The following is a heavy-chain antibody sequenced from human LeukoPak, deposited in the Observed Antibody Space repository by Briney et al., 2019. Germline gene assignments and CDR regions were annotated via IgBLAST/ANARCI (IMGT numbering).Heavy chain of an antibody. CDR3: ARDNIYGGTRKWFDP. V-gene: IGHV4-30-4*01. CDR1: GGSISSGDYY. Sequence: SQTLSLTCSVSGGSISSGDYYWSWLRQPPGKGLEWIVHIYHSGSTYYNPSLKSRVTISLDTAKNQFSLKLSSVTAADTAVYYCARDNIYGGTRKWFDPWGQGTLVTVSS. J-gene: IGHJ5*02. D-gene: IGHD4-23*01. CDR2: IYHSGST.